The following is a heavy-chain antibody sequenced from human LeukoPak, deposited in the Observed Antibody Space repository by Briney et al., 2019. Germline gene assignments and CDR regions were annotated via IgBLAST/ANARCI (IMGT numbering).Heavy chain of an antibody. J-gene: IGHJ6*03. CDR3: AKDRSSRYDFWSGSFSHYYYYYMDV. CDR1: GFTFSSYA. CDR2: ISAGSA. V-gene: IGHV3-23*01. D-gene: IGHD3-3*01. Sequence: GGSLSLSCAASGFTFSSYAMSWVRPAPGKGLEWVSAISAGSADYADSVKGRFSISIDNSKNTLYLQMNSLRAEDTAVYYCAKDRSSRYDFWSGSFSHYYYYYMDVWGKGTTVTVSS.